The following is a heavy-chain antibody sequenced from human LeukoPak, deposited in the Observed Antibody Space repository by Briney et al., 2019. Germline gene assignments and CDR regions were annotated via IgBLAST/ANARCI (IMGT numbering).Heavy chain of an antibody. CDR2: IYYSGTT. CDR1: GGSFSSGSYY. D-gene: IGHD5-12*01. CDR3: ARSVSGYDYYFDY. V-gene: IGHV4-61*01. J-gene: IGHJ4*02. Sequence: SVAVSLTCTVSGGSFSSGSYYWIWLRQPPGKGLEWIWHIYYSGTTNYNPSLKSRVTISVDMSKNQFSLKLSSVTAADTAVYYCARSVSGYDYYFDYWGQGTLVTASS.